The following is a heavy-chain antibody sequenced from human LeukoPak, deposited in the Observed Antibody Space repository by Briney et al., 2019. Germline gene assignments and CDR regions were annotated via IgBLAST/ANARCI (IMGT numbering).Heavy chain of an antibody. Sequence: GGSLRLSCAASGFTFSSYWMSWVRQAPGKGLEWVANIKEDGSQKYYVDSVEGRFTISRDNAKNSLYLQMNSLRAEDTAVYSCARVHDYSDLRVWFDPWGQGTLVTVSS. V-gene: IGHV3-7*04. CDR2: IKEDGSQK. CDR1: GFTFSSYW. CDR3: ARVHDYSDLRVWFDP. J-gene: IGHJ5*02. D-gene: IGHD4-11*01.